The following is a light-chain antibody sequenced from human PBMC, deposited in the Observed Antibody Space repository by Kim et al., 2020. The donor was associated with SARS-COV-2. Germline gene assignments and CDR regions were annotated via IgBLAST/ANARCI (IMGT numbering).Light chain of an antibody. CDR2: SAS. CDR1: QGISSY. V-gene: IGKV1-27*01. J-gene: IGKJ4*01. Sequence: SVGDRVTSTCRVSQGISSYLNWYRQKPGKVPKLLIYSASNLQSGVPSRFSGSGSGTDFTLTISSLQPEDVATYYGRRTYNAPRGTFGGGTKVDIK. CDR3: RRTYNAPRGT.